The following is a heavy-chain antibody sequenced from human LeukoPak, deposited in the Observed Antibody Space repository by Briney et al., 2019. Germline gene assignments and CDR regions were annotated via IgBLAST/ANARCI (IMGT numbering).Heavy chain of an antibody. CDR2: IYYGGST. Sequence: SETLSLTCAVSRGSISSYYWSWIRQSPGKGLEWIGYIYYGGSTNYNPSLKSRATISLDTSKNQFSLRLSSVTAADTAVYYCASLEGSGSWNFGYWGQGALVTVSS. D-gene: IGHD3-10*01. CDR3: ASLEGSGSWNFGY. V-gene: IGHV4-59*01. J-gene: IGHJ4*02. CDR1: RGSISSYY.